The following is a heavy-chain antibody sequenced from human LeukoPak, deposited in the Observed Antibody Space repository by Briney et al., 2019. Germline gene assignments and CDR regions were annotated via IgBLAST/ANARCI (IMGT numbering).Heavy chain of an antibody. CDR1: GGTFSSYA. D-gene: IGHD3-3*01. CDR2: IIPIFGTA. CDR3: ARVFDFGVVMNAFDI. V-gene: IGHV1-69*05. J-gene: IGHJ3*02. Sequence: SVKVSCKASGGTFSSYAISWVRQAPGQGLEWMGGIIPIFGTANYAQKFQGRVTITTDESTSTAYMELSSLRSEDTAVYYCARVFDFGVVMNAFDIWGQGTMVTVSS.